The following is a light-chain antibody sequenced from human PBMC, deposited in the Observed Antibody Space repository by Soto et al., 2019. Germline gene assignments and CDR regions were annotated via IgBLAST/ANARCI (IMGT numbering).Light chain of an antibody. V-gene: IGLV2-14*01. J-gene: IGLJ1*01. CDR1: SSDIGAYDY. Sequence: QSALTQPASLSGSPGQSITISCTGTSSDIGAYDYVSWFQQHPGKAPKLMISEVNNRPSGVSNRFSGSKSGNTAYLTISGLQVEDEAEYYCASYAGSNNFAFGTGTKVTVL. CDR3: ASYAGSNNFA. CDR2: EVN.